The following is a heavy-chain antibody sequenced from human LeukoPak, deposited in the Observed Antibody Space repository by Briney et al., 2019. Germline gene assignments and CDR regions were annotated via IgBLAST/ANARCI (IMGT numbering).Heavy chain of an antibody. V-gene: IGHV1-69*05. CDR2: IIPIFGTA. D-gene: IGHD3-22*01. CDR3: ARARIRNYYDSSGSDY. Sequence: SVKVSCKASGGTFSSYAISWVRQAPGQGLEWMGGIIPIFGTANYAQKFQGRVTITRNTSISTAYMELSSLRSEDTAVYYCARARIRNYYDSSGSDYWGQGTLVTVSS. CDR1: GGTFSSYA. J-gene: IGHJ4*02.